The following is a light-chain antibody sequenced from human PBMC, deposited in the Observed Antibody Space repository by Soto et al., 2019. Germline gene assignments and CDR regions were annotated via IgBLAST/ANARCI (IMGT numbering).Light chain of an antibody. V-gene: IGKV3-11*01. Sequence: EIVMTQSPDTLFVSLGEGATLSCRASQSFSSHLAWYQHKPGHAPRLLIYGASSRATGIPDRFSGSGSGTDFTLTISSLEPEDFAVYYCQQRSNWPRAFGGGTKVDIK. CDR3: QQRSNWPRA. J-gene: IGKJ4*01. CDR1: QSFSSH. CDR2: GAS.